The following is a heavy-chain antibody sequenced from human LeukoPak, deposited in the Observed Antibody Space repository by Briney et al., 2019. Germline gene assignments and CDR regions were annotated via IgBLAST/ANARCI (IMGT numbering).Heavy chain of an antibody. CDR2: INSDGSST. CDR3: ARDVYYYDSSGYYYGWFDP. CDR1: GFTFSSYW. V-gene: IGHV3-74*01. D-gene: IGHD3-22*01. Sequence: GGSLRLSCSASGFTFSSYWMHWVRQAPGKGLVWVSRINSDGSSTSYADSVKGRFTISRDNARNTLYLQMNSLRAEDTAVYYCARDVYYYDSSGYYYGWFDPWGQGTLVTVSS. J-gene: IGHJ5*02.